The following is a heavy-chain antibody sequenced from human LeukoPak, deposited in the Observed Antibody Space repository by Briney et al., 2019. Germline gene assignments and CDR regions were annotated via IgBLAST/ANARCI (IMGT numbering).Heavy chain of an antibody. Sequence: SETLSLTCTVSGGSINSSSHSWGWIRQPPGKGLEWIGNIFYSGSTNYNPSLKSRVTISVDTSKNQFSLKVNSVSATDTAIYYCARVGSTMEYYYYMDVWGKGTTVTISS. CDR2: IFYSGST. CDR3: ARVGSTMEYYYYMDV. V-gene: IGHV4-39*01. D-gene: IGHD3-10*01. CDR1: GGSINSSSHS. J-gene: IGHJ6*03.